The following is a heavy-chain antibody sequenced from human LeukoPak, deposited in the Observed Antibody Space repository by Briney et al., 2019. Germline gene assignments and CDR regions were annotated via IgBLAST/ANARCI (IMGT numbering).Heavy chain of an antibody. D-gene: IGHD6-6*01. Sequence: GESLRISCQVSGYIFTHYWIGWVRQMPGKGLESMGIIYPADSDTTYSPSFQGQVTISVDKSISTVYLQWSSLKASDTAMYYCARRSSGFDYWGQGTLVTVSS. V-gene: IGHV5-51*01. J-gene: IGHJ4*02. CDR3: ARRSSGFDY. CDR2: IYPADSDT. CDR1: GYIFTHYW.